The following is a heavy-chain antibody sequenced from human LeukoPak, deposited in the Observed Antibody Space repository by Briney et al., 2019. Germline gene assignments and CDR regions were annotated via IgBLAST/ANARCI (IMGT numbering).Heavy chain of an antibody. D-gene: IGHD4-23*01. V-gene: IGHV3-66*01. Sequence: GGSLRLSCAASGFIVSSNYMSWVRQAPGKGLEWVSILYSGGGTFYADSVKGRFTISRDDSKNTLYLQMNSLKTEDTAVYYCTTDDYGGNSGYWGQGTLVTVSS. CDR2: LYSGGGT. J-gene: IGHJ4*02. CDR1: GFIVSSNY. CDR3: TTDDYGGNSGY.